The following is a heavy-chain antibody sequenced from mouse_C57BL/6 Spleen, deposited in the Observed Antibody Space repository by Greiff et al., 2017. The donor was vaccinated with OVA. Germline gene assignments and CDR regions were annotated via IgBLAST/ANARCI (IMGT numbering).Heavy chain of an antibody. V-gene: IGHV1-61*01. CDR1: GYTFTSYW. D-gene: IGHD1-1*01. J-gene: IGHJ4*01. Sequence: QVQLQQPGAELVRPGSSVKLSCTASGYTFTSYWMDWVKQRPGQGLEWIGNIYPSDSETHYNQKFKDKATLTVDKSYSTAYMQLSSLTSEDSAVYDCARGRDYGSIYAMDYWGQGTSVTVSS. CDR2: IYPSDSET. CDR3: ARGRDYGSIYAMDY.